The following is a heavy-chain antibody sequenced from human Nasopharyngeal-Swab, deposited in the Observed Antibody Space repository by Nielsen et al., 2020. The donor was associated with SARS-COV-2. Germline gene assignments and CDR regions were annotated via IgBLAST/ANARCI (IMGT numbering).Heavy chain of an antibody. CDR1: GFTFSSYW. CDR2: IKQDGSEK. Sequence: GESLKISCAASGFTFSSYWMSWVRQAPGKGLEWVANIKQDGSEKYYVDSVKGRFTISRDNAKNSLYMQVNSLRAEDTAVYYCARVFGWELLRNGFDYWGQGTLVTVSS. CDR3: ARVFGWELLRNGFDY. D-gene: IGHD1-26*01. V-gene: IGHV3-7*01. J-gene: IGHJ4*02.